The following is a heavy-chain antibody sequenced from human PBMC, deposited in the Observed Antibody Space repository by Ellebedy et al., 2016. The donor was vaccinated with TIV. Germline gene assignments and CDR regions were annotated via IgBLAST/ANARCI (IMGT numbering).Heavy chain of an antibody. V-gene: IGHV3-48*02. CDR2: IGTTGKTV. Sequence: PGGSLRLSFPPPGLPFSSHSMTWVRQAPGKGLEWVSCIGTTGKTVYYADSVKGRLTISRDNAMNSLYLEMNSLRDEDTAVYYCARVRGTYAYGMDVWGQGTTVTVSS. CDR1: GLPFSSHS. D-gene: IGHD3-16*01. CDR3: ARVRGTYAYGMDV. J-gene: IGHJ6*02.